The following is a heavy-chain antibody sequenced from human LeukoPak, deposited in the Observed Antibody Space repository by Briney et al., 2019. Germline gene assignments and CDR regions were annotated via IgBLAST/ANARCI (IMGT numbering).Heavy chain of an antibody. Sequence: GGSLRLSCAASGFPFDEYAMHWVRPAPGKGLEWVSGISWSSGSIGYADSVKGRFTISRDNAKNSLYLQMNSLRPEDTALYYCAKDSSGWYSYFDLWGRGTLVTVSS. CDR1: GFPFDEYA. D-gene: IGHD6-19*01. J-gene: IGHJ2*01. V-gene: IGHV3-9*01. CDR3: AKDSSGWYSYFDL. CDR2: ISWSSGSI.